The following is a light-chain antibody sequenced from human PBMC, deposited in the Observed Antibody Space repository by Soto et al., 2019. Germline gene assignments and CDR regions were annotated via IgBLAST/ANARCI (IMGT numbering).Light chain of an antibody. CDR2: VVN. Sequence: QSALTQPPSASGSPGQSVTISCTGTSSDVGGYNFVSWFQQNAGKAPKLMIYVVNKRPSGVPDRFSGSKSGNTASLIVSGLQAEDEADYYCSSYAGSNNFVVFGGGTKLTVL. V-gene: IGLV2-8*01. J-gene: IGLJ2*01. CDR1: SSDVGGYNF. CDR3: SSYAGSNNFVV.